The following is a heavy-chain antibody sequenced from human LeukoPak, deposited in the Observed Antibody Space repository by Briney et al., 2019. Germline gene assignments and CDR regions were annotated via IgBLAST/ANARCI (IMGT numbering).Heavy chain of an antibody. CDR1: GGPFSGYC. V-gene: IGHV4-34*01. CDR2: INHSGST. CDR3: ARKGGATAMVKPFDY. D-gene: IGHD5-18*01. J-gene: IGHJ4*02. Sequence: SETLSLTCAVYGGPFSGYCWSWIRQPPGKGLEWIGEINHSGSTNYNPSLKSRVTISVDTSKNQFSLKLSSVTAADTAVYYCARKGGATAMVKPFDYWGQGTLVTVSS.